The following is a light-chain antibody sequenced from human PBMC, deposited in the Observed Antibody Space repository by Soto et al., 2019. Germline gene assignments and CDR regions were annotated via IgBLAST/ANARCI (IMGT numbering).Light chain of an antibody. Sequence: EIVLTQSPGTLSLSPLERSTLSFISSQSVSSNYLAWYQQKPGQAPKVLIYRASIRATGIPGRFTGSGSGTDFTLTISRLEPEDFAVYYCQQYGSSPLTFGGGTKVDIK. J-gene: IGKJ4*01. V-gene: IGKV3-20*01. CDR2: RAS. CDR1: QSVSSNY. CDR3: QQYGSSPLT.